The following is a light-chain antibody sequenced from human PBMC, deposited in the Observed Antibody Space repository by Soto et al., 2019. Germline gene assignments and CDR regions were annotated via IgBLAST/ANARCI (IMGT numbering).Light chain of an antibody. Sequence: QSVLTQPASVSASPGQSIAISCTGTSSDVGAYNFVSWYQQVPGKAPKILLYDVSSRPSGVSDRFSASKSGNTASLTISGLPAEDEGDYYCSSYTTASTYVFGSRTKLTVL. CDR1: SSDVGAYNF. J-gene: IGLJ1*01. CDR2: DVS. V-gene: IGLV2-14*01. CDR3: SSYTTASTYV.